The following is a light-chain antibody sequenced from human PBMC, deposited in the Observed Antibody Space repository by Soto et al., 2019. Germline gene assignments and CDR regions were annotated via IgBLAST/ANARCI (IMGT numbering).Light chain of an antibody. CDR1: SSNIGAGYD. V-gene: IGLV1-40*01. Sequence: QSVLTQPPSVSGAPGQRVTISCTGSSSNIGAGYDVHWYQQLPGTAPKLLIQGNSNQPSGVPDRFSGSKSGTSASLAITGLQAEDEADYYCQSYDSSLRGWVFGGGTKLTVL. J-gene: IGLJ3*02. CDR2: GNS. CDR3: QSYDSSLRGWV.